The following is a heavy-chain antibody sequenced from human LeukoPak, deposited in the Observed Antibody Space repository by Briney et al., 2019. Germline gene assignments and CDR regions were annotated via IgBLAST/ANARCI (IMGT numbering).Heavy chain of an antibody. V-gene: IGHV3-30*18. CDR1: GFTFSSYG. D-gene: IGHD3-16*01. Sequence: GGTLRLSYAASGFTFSSYGMHWVRQAPGKGLKWVAVISYDGSNKYYADPVKGRFTISRDNSKNTLYLQMNSLRAEDTAVYYCAKDEGGAIFDYWGQGTLVTVSS. J-gene: IGHJ4*02. CDR2: ISYDGSNK. CDR3: AKDEGGAIFDY.